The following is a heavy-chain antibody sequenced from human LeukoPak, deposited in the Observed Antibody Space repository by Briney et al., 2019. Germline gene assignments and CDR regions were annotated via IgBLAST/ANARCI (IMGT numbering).Heavy chain of an antibody. CDR2: ISWNSLTI. V-gene: IGHV3-9*01. D-gene: IGHD6-19*01. CDR1: GFRFEDYG. CDR3: VKDFARTLSRSGWYHDNEQFLDS. Sequence: GRSLRLSCAASGFRFEDYGLHWVRQAPGKGLEWVSGISWNSLTIDYADSVKGRFTISRDNAKNSLYLQMNSLRAEDTAFYYCVKDFARTLSRSGWYHDNEQFLDSWGQGTLVTVSS. J-gene: IGHJ4*02.